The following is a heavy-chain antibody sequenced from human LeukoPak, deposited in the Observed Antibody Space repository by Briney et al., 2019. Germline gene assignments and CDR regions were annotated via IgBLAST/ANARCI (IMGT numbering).Heavy chain of an antibody. D-gene: IGHD6-13*01. CDR1: GFAITDLH. J-gene: IGHJ4*02. CDR2: SQTTKPNSCTT. Sequence: GGSLRLSCAASGFAITDLHMDWVRQAPGKGMEWVGRSQTTKPNSCTTEYAASVKGRFTILRDDSKNSLYLQLNSLKTEDTAVYYCVRMVTTSSGWYHFDNWGQGTLVTVSS. CDR3: VRMVTTSSGWYHFDN. V-gene: IGHV3-72*01.